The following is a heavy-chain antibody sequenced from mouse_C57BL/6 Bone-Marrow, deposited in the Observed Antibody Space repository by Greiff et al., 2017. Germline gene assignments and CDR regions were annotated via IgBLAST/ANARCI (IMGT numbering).Heavy chain of an antibody. CDR3: ARQGSYYGNDFDY. J-gene: IGHJ2*01. CDR2: ISNGGGST. D-gene: IGHD2-1*01. CDR1: GFTFSDYY. Sequence: DVKLVESGGGLVQPGGSLKLSCAASGFTFSDYYMHWVRQTPEKRLEWVAYISNGGGSTYYPDTVKGRFTISRDNAKNTLYLQMSRLKSEDTAMYYCARQGSYYGNDFDYWGQGTTVTVSS. V-gene: IGHV5-12*01.